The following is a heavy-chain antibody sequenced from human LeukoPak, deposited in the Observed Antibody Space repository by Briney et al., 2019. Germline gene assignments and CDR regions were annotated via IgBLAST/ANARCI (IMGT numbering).Heavy chain of an antibody. Sequence: PGGSLRLSCAASGFTFSSYSMNWVRQAPGKGLEWVSSISSSSSYIYYADSVKGRFTISRDNAKNSLYLQMNSLRAEDTAVYYCARSLGATATTEFDYWGQGTLVTVSS. CDR1: GFTFSSYS. J-gene: IGHJ4*02. CDR2: ISSSSSYI. D-gene: IGHD1-26*01. V-gene: IGHV3-21*01. CDR3: ARSLGATATTEFDY.